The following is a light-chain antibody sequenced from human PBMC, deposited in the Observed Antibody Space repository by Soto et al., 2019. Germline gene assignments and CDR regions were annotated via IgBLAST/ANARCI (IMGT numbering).Light chain of an antibody. CDR2: EVS. CDR3: TSSLSNSVVV. CDR1: SSDVDDYNY. V-gene: IGLV2-14*01. Sequence: QSALTQPASVSGSPGQSITISCSGTSSDVDDYNYVSWYQQHPGKAPKLMIYEVSHRLSGVSNRFSGSNSGYTASLTISGIQDEDEDDYYCTSSLSNSVVVFGGGTKVTVI. J-gene: IGLJ3*02.